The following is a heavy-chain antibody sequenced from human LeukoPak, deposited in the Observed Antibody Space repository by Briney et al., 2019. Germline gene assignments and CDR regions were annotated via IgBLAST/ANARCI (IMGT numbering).Heavy chain of an antibody. J-gene: IGHJ3*01. CDR1: GFTFSSYW. V-gene: IGHV3-74*01. CDR2: INSDGSST. Sequence: PGGSLRLSCAASGFTFSSYWMHWVRQAPGKGLVWVSRINSDGSSTSYADSVKGRFTISRDNAKNTLYLQMNSLRAEDTAVYYCASLEGYSGSLRTWGQGTMVTVSS. CDR3: ASLEGYSGSLRT. D-gene: IGHD1-26*01.